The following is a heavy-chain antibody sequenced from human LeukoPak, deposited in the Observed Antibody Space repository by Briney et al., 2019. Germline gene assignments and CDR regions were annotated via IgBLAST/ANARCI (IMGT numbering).Heavy chain of an antibody. CDR2: IHTSGDT. CDR1: GLTGSHNY. J-gene: IGHJ5*02. Sequence: GGSLRRSCAASGLTGSHNYVSWVRQAPGKGLEWVSAIHTSGDTCYADSVKGRFTISRDTSKNTLYLQINSLRVEDTAVYYCIVFGDSNHWGQRTLVTVSS. V-gene: IGHV3-53*01. D-gene: IGHD4-17*01. CDR3: IVFGDSNH.